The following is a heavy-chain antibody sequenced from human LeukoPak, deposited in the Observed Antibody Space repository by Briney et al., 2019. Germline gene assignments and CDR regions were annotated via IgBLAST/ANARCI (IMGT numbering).Heavy chain of an antibody. D-gene: IGHD2-15*01. CDR3: ARGTLGFSHFDY. V-gene: IGHV4-34*01. J-gene: IGHJ4*02. CDR2: INHSGST. CDR1: GGSFSGYY. Sequence: SETLSLTCAVYGGSFSGYYWSWIRQPPGKGLEWIGEINHSGSTNYNPSLKSRVTISVDTSKNQFSLKLSSVTAADTAVYYCARGTLGFSHFDYWAREPWSPSPQ.